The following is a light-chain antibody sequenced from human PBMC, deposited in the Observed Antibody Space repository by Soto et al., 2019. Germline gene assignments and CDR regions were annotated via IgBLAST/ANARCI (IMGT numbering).Light chain of an antibody. CDR1: QGISNY. Sequence: DIQLTQSPSFLSASVGDRVTITCRASQGISNYLAWYQQKPGKAPKLLIYAAYTLQSGVPSRFSGSGSGTECTLTISSLQPEDFATYYCQRLPCGGGPKVDIK. V-gene: IGKV1-9*01. J-gene: IGKJ4*01. CDR3: QRLP. CDR2: AAY.